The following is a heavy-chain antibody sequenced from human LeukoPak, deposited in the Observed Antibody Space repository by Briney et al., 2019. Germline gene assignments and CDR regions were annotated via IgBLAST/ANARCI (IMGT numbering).Heavy chain of an antibody. V-gene: IGHV1-18*04. Sequence: ASVKVSCKASGYTFTGYYMHWVRQAPGQGLEWMGWISAYNGNTNYAQKLQGRVTMTTDTSTGTAYMELRSLRSDDTAVYYCAGLYSGSYSYWGQGTLVTVSS. CDR3: AGLYSGSYSY. D-gene: IGHD1-26*01. J-gene: IGHJ4*02. CDR1: GYTFTGYY. CDR2: ISAYNGNT.